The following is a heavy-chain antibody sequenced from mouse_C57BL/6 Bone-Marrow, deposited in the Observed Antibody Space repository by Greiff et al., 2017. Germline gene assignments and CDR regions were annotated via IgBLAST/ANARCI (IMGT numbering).Heavy chain of an antibody. D-gene: IGHD2-1*01. CDR3: AREDGNSFAY. CDR1: GYTFTSYW. V-gene: IGHV1-50*01. CDR2: IDPSDSYT. Sequence: QVQLQQPGAELVKPGASVKLSCKASGYTFTSYWMPWVKQRPGQGLEWIGEIDPSDSYTNYNQKFKGKATLTVDTSSSTAYMQLSSLPSEDSAVYYWAREDGNSFAYWGQGTLVTVSA. J-gene: IGHJ3*01.